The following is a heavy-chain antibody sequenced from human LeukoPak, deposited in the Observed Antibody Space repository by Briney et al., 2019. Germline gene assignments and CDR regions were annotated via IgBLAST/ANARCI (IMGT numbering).Heavy chain of an antibody. D-gene: IGHD2-15*01. CDR2: ISSSSSYI. CDR1: GFTFSSYS. J-gene: IGHJ4*02. Sequence: GGSLRLSCAASGFTFSSYSKNWVRQAPGKGLEWVSSISSSSSYIYYADSVKGRFTISRDNAKNSLYLQMNSLRAEDTAVYYCASLDLGYCSGGSCYGRDYWGQGTLVTVSS. V-gene: IGHV3-21*01. CDR3: ASLDLGYCSGGSCYGRDY.